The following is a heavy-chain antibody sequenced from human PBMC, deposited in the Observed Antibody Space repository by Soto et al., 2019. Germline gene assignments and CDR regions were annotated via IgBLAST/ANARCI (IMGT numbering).Heavy chain of an antibody. J-gene: IGHJ6*02. D-gene: IGHD3-22*01. CDR2: FDPEDGET. CDR1: GYTLTELS. Sequence: ASVKVSCKVSGYTLTELSMHWVRQAPGKGLEWMGGFDPEDGETIYAQKFQGRVTMTEDTSTDTAYMELSSLRSEDTAVYYFASLWIDDSSGYVHYYYGMDVWGQGTTVTVSS. V-gene: IGHV1-24*01. CDR3: ASLWIDDSSGYVHYYYGMDV.